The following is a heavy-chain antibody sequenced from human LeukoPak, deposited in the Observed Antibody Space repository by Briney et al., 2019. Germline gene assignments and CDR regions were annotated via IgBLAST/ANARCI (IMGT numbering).Heavy chain of an antibody. CDR2: IYSGGST. Sequence: GGSLRLSCAASGFTVSSNYMSWVRQAPGKGLGWVSVIYSGGSTYYADSVKGRFTISRDNSKNTLYLQMNSLRAEDTAVYYCARAFGYSSSWYDYWGQGTLVTVSS. D-gene: IGHD6-13*01. CDR3: ARAFGYSSSWYDY. J-gene: IGHJ4*02. CDR1: GFTVSSNY. V-gene: IGHV3-53*01.